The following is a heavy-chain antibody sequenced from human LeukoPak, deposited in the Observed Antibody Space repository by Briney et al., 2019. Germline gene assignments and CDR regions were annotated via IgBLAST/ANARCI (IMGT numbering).Heavy chain of an antibody. V-gene: IGHV1-2*02. Sequence: GASVKVSCKASGYTFTGYYMHWVRQAPGQGLEWMGWINPNSGGTNYAQKFQGRVTMTRDTSISTAYMELSRLRSDDTAVYYCARVYRGRPVGATTDYWGQGTLVTVSS. J-gene: IGHJ4*02. CDR3: ARVYRGRPVGATTDY. D-gene: IGHD1-26*01. CDR1: GYTFTGYY. CDR2: INPNSGGT.